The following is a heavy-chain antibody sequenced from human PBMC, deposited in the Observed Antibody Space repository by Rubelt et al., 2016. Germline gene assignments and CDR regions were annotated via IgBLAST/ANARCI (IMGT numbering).Heavy chain of an antibody. V-gene: IGHV3-66*01. CDR1: GFTVSSNY. CDR3: AKDAYSSGWSYFDY. D-gene: IGHD6-19*01. Sequence: EVQLVESGGGLVQPGGSLRLSCAASGFTVSSNYMSWVRQAPGKGLARVSVSYSGGSTYYADSVKGRFTISRGNSKNTLYLQMTSLRAEDTAVYYCAKDAYSSGWSYFDYWGQGTLVTVSS. J-gene: IGHJ4*02. CDR2: SYSGGST.